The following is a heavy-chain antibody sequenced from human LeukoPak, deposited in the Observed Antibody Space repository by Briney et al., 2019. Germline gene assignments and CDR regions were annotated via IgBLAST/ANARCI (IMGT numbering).Heavy chain of an antibody. CDR2: ISSSGSTI. CDR3: ARESYRVVTASAEYFQH. J-gene: IGHJ1*01. V-gene: IGHV3-11*04. CDR1: GFTFSDYY. Sequence: GGSLRLSCAASGFTFSDYYMNYIRQAPGKGLEWVSYISSSGSTIYYADSVKGRFTISRDNAKNSLYLQMNSLRAEDTAVYYCARESYRVVTASAEYFQHWGQGTLVTVSS. D-gene: IGHD2-21*02.